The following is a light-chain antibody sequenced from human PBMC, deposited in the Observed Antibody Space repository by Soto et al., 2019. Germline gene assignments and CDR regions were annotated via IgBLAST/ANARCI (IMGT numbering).Light chain of an antibody. J-gene: IGLJ2*01. CDR2: EGT. CDR3: CAYARSNTVV. V-gene: IGLV2-23*01. CDR1: SSDVGSYNL. Sequence: QSVLTQPASVSGSPGQSITISCTGSSSDVGSYNLVSWYQQHPGKAPKLLIYEGTKRPSGVSIRFSGSKSGNTASLTISGLQAEDEADYYCCAYARSNTVVFGGGTQLTVL.